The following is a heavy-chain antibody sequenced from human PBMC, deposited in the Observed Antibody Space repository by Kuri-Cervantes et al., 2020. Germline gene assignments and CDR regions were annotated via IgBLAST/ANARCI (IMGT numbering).Heavy chain of an antibody. CDR3: ARDRGLERSWFDP. J-gene: IGHJ5*02. V-gene: IGHV1-3*01. CDR1: GYTFTSYA. CDR2: INAGNGNT. D-gene: IGHD1-1*01. Sequence: ASVKVSCKASGYTFTSYAMHWVRQAPGQRLEWMGWINAGNGNTKYSQKFQGRVTITRDTSASTAYMELSSLRSEDTAVYYCARDRGLERSWFDPWGQGTLVTVSS.